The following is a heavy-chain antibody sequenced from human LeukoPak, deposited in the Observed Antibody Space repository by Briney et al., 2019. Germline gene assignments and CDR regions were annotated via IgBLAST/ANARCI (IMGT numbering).Heavy chain of an antibody. Sequence: PWASVKVSCKASGYTFTSYDINWVRQATGQGLEWMGWMNPNSGNTGYAQKFQGRVTMTRNTSISTAYMELSGLRSEDTAVYYCARDRVRGNSNPYFDYWGQGTLVTVSS. CDR2: MNPNSGNT. CDR1: GYTFTSYD. D-gene: IGHD4-11*01. CDR3: ARDRVRGNSNPYFDY. V-gene: IGHV1-8*01. J-gene: IGHJ4*02.